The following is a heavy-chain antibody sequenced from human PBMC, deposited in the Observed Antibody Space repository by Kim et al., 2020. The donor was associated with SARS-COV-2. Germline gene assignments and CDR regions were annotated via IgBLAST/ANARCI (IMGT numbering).Heavy chain of an antibody. CDR2: ISDDGRKK. Sequence: GGSLRLSCAASGFTFSSYAMHWVRQPPGKGLEWVASISDDGRKKDYADSVKGRFSVSRDDSENTLDLQMSGLRPDDTAVYFCAKDMDYDSSGIDMWGQGTMVTVSS. J-gene: IGHJ3*02. CDR1: GFTFSSYA. V-gene: IGHV3-30*18. D-gene: IGHD3-22*01. CDR3: AKDMDYDSSGIDM.